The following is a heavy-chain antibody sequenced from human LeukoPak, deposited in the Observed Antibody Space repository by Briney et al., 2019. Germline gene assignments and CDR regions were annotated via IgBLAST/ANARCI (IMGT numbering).Heavy chain of an antibody. D-gene: IGHD3-16*02. CDR1: GGSISSSSYY. J-gene: IGHJ4*02. Sequence: SETLSLTCTVSGGSISSSSYYWSWIRQPPGKGLEWIGYIYYSGSTNYNPSLKSRVTISVDTSKNQFSLKLSSVTAADTAVYYCARAYYDYVWGSYRFGYFDYWGQGTLVTVSS. CDR2: IYYSGST. CDR3: ARAYYDYVWGSYRFGYFDY. V-gene: IGHV4-61*01.